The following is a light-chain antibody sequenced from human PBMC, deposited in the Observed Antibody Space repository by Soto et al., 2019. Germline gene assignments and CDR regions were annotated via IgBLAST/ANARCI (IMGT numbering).Light chain of an antibody. CDR3: LQDYNYPLT. Sequence: AIQMTQSPSSLSASMGDRVTITCRASQGIRNELGWYQQKPGKAPKLLIYAASTLNSGVQSRFSASGSGKNFMLTSSSLQPEDSGTYFCLQDYNYPLTFGGGTKVEIK. CDR2: AAS. J-gene: IGKJ4*01. CDR1: QGIRNE. V-gene: IGKV1-6*01.